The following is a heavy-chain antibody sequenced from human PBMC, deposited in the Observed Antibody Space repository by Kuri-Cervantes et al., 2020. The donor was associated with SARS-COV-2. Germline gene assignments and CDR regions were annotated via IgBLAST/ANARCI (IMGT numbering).Heavy chain of an antibody. Sequence: ASVKVSCKASGYTFTSYYMHWVRQAPGQGLEWMGWINPNSGGTNYAQKFQGRVTMTRDTSISTAYMELSRLRSDDTAVYYCARVVVGATTLPFDYWGQGTLVTVSS. J-gene: IGHJ4*02. CDR1: GYTFTSYY. V-gene: IGHV1-2*02. CDR2: INPNSGGT. D-gene: IGHD1-26*01. CDR3: ARVVVGATTLPFDY.